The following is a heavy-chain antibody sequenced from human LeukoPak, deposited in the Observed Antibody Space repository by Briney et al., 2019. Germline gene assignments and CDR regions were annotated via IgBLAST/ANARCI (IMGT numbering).Heavy chain of an antibody. D-gene: IGHD3-22*01. Sequence: SETLSLTCTVSGGSVSSNNYYWSWVRQHPGKGLEWIGHIYYSGSTYYNPSLKSRVTISVDTSKNQFSLKLSSVTAADTAVYYCAREYYYYDSSGYYGAFDIWGQGTMVTVSS. CDR1: GGSVSSNNYY. CDR2: IYYSGST. V-gene: IGHV4-31*03. CDR3: AREYYYYDSSGYYGAFDI. J-gene: IGHJ3*02.